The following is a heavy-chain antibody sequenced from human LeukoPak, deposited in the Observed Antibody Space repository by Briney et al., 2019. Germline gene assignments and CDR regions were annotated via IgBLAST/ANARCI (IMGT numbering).Heavy chain of an antibody. CDR2: MNPNSGNT. D-gene: IGHD6-19*01. J-gene: IGHJ5*02. Sequence: ASVKVSCKASGYTFTSYDINWVRQATGQGLEWMGWMNPNSGNTGYAQKFQGRVTMTRNTSISTAYMELSSLRSEDTAVYYCARSRKQWLAYHPWGQGTLVTVSS. CDR1: GYTFTSYD. V-gene: IGHV1-8*01. CDR3: ARSRKQWLAYHP.